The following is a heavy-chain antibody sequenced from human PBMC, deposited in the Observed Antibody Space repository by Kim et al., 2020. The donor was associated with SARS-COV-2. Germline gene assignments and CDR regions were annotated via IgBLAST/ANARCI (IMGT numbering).Heavy chain of an antibody. J-gene: IGHJ2*01. D-gene: IGHD6-13*01. V-gene: IGHV1-58*01. CDR3: AALGIAAAGSNWYFDL. Sequence: KFQERVTITRDMSTSTAYMELSSLRSEDTAVYYCAALGIAAAGSNWYFDLWGRGTLVTVSS.